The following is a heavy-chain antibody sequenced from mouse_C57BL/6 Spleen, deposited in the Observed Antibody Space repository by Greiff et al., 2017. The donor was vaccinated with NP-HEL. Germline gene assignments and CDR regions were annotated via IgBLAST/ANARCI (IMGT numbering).Heavy chain of an antibody. Sequence: VQLQQSGPELVKPGDSVKISCKASGYSFTGYFMNWVMQSHGKSLEWIGRINPYNGDTFYNQKFKGKATLTVDKSSSTAHMELRSLTSEDSAVYYCAREGDFYYGSSPFAYWGQGTLVTVSA. J-gene: IGHJ3*01. V-gene: IGHV1-20*01. D-gene: IGHD1-1*01. CDR3: AREGDFYYGSSPFAY. CDR1: GYSFTGYF. CDR2: INPYNGDT.